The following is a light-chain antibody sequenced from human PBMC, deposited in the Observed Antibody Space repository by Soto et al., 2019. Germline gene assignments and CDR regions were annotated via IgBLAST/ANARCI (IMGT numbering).Light chain of an antibody. Sequence: QSVLTQPASVSGSPGQSITISCTGTSSDVGGYNYVSWYQQHPGKAPKLMIYEVSTRPSGVSNRFSGSKSGNTASLTSSGLQAEDEADYYCSSYTSSSIDYVFGTGTKVTVL. CDR3: SSYTSSSIDYV. CDR2: EVS. J-gene: IGLJ1*01. CDR1: SSDVGGYNY. V-gene: IGLV2-14*01.